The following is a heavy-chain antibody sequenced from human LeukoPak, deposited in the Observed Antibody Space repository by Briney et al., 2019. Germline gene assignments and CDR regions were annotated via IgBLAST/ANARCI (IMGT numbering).Heavy chain of an antibody. CDR2: INPNSGGT. J-gene: IGHJ4*02. CDR3: ATLAVAGSGTFDF. V-gene: IGHV1-2*02. Sequence: ASVKVSCKASGYTFTGYYMHWVRQAPGQGLEWMGWINPNSGGTNYAQKFQGRVTMTRDTSISTAYLQWSSLKASDTAMYYCATLAVAGSGTFDFRGQGTLVTVSS. D-gene: IGHD6-19*01. CDR1: GYTFTGYY.